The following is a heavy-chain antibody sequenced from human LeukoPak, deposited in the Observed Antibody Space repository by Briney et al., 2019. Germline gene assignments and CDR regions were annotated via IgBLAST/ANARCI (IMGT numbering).Heavy chain of an antibody. D-gene: IGHD2-15*01. V-gene: IGHV3-7*01. CDR1: GFTFSDYW. CDR2: IRQDGSEK. CDR3: ARISCSRSSCYGVYDY. Sequence: GGPLRLSCAASGFTFSDYWMTWVRQAPGKGLEWVANIRQDGSEKYHVDSVKGRFTISRDNAKNSVYLQMNSLRAEDTAVYYCARISCSRSSCYGVYDYWGQGSLVTVSS. J-gene: IGHJ4*02.